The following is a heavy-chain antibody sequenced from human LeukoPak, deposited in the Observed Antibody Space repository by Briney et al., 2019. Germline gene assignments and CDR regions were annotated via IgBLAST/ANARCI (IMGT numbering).Heavy chain of an antibody. V-gene: IGHV6-1*01. CDR1: GDTVSSNSAT. J-gene: IGHJ3*02. CDR3: ARGNSGLRAFDI. CDR2: TYYRSKWFS. Sequence: SQTLSLTCDISGDTVSSNSATWSWIRQSPSRGLEWLGRTYYRSKWFSDYAVSVKSRISVNPDTSKNQFSLHLNAVTPEDTAVYYCARGNSGLRAFDIWGQGTTVTVSS. D-gene: IGHD1-26*01.